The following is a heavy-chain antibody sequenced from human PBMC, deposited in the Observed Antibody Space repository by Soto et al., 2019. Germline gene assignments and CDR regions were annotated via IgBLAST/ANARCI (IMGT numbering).Heavy chain of an antibody. V-gene: IGHV4-30-2*01. Sequence: SETLSLTCAVSGGSISSGGYSWSWIRQPPGKGLEWIGYIYHSGSTYYNPSLKSRVTISVDRSKNQFSLKLSSVTTADTAVYYCAREEGYGVDYWGQGTLVTVSS. CDR3: AREEGYGVDY. CDR1: GGSISSGGYS. CDR2: IYHSGST. J-gene: IGHJ4*02. D-gene: IGHD5-18*01.